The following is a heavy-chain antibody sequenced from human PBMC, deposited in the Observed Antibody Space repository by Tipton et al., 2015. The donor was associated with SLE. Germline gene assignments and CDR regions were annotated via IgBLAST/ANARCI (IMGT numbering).Heavy chain of an antibody. CDR3: ARFRYYDLLYYFDY. Sequence: LRLSCTVSAGSISSYYWSWIRQPPGKGLEWIGDIYYSGSTYYNPSLKSRVTISVDTSKNQFSLKLSSVTAADTAVYYCARFRYYDLLYYFDYWGQGTLVTVSS. CDR2: IYYSGST. D-gene: IGHD3-3*01. V-gene: IGHV4-59*12. CDR1: AGSISSYY. J-gene: IGHJ4*02.